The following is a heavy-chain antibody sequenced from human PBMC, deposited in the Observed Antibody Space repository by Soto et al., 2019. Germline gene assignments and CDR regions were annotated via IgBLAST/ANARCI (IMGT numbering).Heavy chain of an antibody. V-gene: IGHV3-48*02. D-gene: IGHD6-19*01. CDR3: ARVSVAVAGVDYFDY. Sequence: GGSLRLSCAASGFTFSSYSMNWVRQAPGKGLEWVSYISSSSSTIYYADSVKGRFTISRDNAKNSLYLQMNSLRDEDTAAYYCARVSVAVAGVDYFDYWGQGTLVTVSS. CDR2: ISSSSSTI. J-gene: IGHJ4*02. CDR1: GFTFSSYS.